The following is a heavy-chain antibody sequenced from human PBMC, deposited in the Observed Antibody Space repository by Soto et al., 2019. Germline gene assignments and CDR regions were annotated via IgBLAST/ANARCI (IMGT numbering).Heavy chain of an antibody. V-gene: IGHV3-30*18. Sequence: VQLVESGGGVVQPGRSLRLSCAASGFTFSDYAMHWVRQAPGKGLEWVAVVSHDGRNTHYADSVKGRFTISRDSSKNTVSLELASLRAEDTAVYYCAKGGRQWLVTSDFNYWGQGALVTVSS. CDR2: VSHDGRNT. J-gene: IGHJ4*02. CDR1: GFTFSDYA. CDR3: AKGGRQWLVTSDFNY. D-gene: IGHD6-19*01.